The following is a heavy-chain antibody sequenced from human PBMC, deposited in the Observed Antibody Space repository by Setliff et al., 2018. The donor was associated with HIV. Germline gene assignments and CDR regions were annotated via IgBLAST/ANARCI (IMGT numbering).Heavy chain of an antibody. CDR3: ARDRGLNLEPFDY. CDR1: GGSISSYY. V-gene: IGHV4-59*12. D-gene: IGHD1-1*01. Sequence: SETLSLTCTVSGGSISSYYWNWIRQPPGKGLEWIGYIYYSGVTNYNPSLKSRVTISGDTSKNQFSLKLSSVTAADTAVYYCARDRGLNLEPFDYWGQGTLVTVSS. J-gene: IGHJ4*02. CDR2: IYYSGVT.